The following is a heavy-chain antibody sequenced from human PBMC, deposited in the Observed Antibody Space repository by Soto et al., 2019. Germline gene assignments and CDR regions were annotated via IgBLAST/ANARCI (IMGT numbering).Heavy chain of an antibody. V-gene: IGHV4-34*01. CDR1: GGSFSGYY. CDR2: INHSGST. CDR3: ARTSGYYDSSGYYYLYYYYGMDV. D-gene: IGHD3-22*01. J-gene: IGHJ6*02. Sequence: SETLCLTCAVYGGSFSGYYWNGIRQPPGKGLDWIAEINHSGSTNYNPSLKSRVTISVDTSKNQFSLKLSSVTAADTAVYYSARTSGYYDSSGYYYLYYYYGMDVWGQGTTVTVSS.